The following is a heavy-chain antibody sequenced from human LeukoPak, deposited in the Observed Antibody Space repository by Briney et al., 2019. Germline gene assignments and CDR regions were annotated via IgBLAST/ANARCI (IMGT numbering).Heavy chain of an antibody. CDR2: IIPIFGTA. D-gene: IGHD5-18*01. V-gene: IGHV1-69*13. CDR1: GGTFSSYA. Sequence: GASVKVSCKASGGTFSSYAISWVRQAPGQGLEWMGGIIPIFGTANYAQKFQGRVTITADESTSTAYMELSSLRSEDTAVYYCASGRYSYVGRLDYWGQGTLVTVSS. CDR3: ASGRYSYVGRLDY. J-gene: IGHJ4*02.